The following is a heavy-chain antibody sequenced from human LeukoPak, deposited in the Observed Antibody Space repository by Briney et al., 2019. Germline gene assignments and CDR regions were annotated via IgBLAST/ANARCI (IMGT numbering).Heavy chain of an antibody. Sequence: SLRLSCAASGFTFSSYAMSWVRKAPGKGLEWFSAISGSGGSTYYADSVKGRFTISRDNSKNTLYLQMNRQRAKDTAVYFFFFKRKTAYEILTGYYRIRFFDYWGQGTLVTVSS. D-gene: IGHD3-9*01. CDR3: FFKRKTAYEILTGYYRIRFFDY. CDR1: GFTFSSYA. V-gene: IGHV3-23*01. CDR2: ISGSGGST. J-gene: IGHJ4*02.